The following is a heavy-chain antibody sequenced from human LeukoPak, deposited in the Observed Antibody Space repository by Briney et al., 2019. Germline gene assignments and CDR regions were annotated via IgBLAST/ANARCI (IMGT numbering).Heavy chain of an antibody. CDR1: ADSVSSNSAA. Sequence: SQTLSHTCAISADSVSSNSAAWNWIRQSPSRGLEWLGRTYYRSKWYNDYAVSVKSRITINPDTSKNQFSLQLNSVTPEDTAVYYCARVSYSSSWSLGYWGQGTLVTVSS. CDR3: ARVSYSSSWSLGY. D-gene: IGHD6-13*01. V-gene: IGHV6-1*01. J-gene: IGHJ4*02. CDR2: TYYRSKWYN.